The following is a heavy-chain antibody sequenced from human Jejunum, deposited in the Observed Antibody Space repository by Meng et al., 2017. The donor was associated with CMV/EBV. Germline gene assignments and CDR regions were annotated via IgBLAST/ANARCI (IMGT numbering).Heavy chain of an antibody. CDR2: IYTGTSET. D-gene: IGHD1-7*01. Sequence: DTFSRHWITWVRQMPGKGLEYMGVIYTGTSETKYSPSFQGQVTISADKSLSTAYLQWSSLKASDTAIYYCARGSDNWNYGGLDWLDPWGQGTLVTVSS. V-gene: IGHV5-51*01. J-gene: IGHJ5*02. CDR3: ARGSDNWNYGGLDWLDP. CDR1: DTFSRHW.